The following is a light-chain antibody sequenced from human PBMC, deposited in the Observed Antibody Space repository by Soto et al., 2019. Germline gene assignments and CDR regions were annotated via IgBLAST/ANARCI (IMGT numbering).Light chain of an antibody. CDR3: QQANSFPIT. Sequence: DLQMTQSPSSVSASVGDRVTITCRASQDILSWLAWYQQKPGEAPRLLIYASSNLQSGVPSRFSDSGSGTDFTLTISSLQPEDFATYYCQQANSFPITFGPGTRLDIK. J-gene: IGKJ3*01. CDR2: ASS. CDR1: QDILSW. V-gene: IGKV1-12*01.